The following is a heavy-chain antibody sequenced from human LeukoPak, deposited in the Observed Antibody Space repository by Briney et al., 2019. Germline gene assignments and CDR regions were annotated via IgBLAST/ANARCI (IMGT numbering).Heavy chain of an antibody. CDR1: GFTFSDYY. CDR3: ARGRFITMVRGVIITLYYFDY. V-gene: IGHV3-11*01. J-gene: IGHJ4*02. Sequence: GGSLRLSCAASGFTFSDYYMSWIRQAPGKGLEWVSYISSSGSTIYYADSVKGRFTISRDNAKNSLYLQMNSLRAEDTAVYYCARGRFITMVRGVIITLYYFDYWGQGTLVTVSS. D-gene: IGHD3-10*01. CDR2: ISSSGSTI.